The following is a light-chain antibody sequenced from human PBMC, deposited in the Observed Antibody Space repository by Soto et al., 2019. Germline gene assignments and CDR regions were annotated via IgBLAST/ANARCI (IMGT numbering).Light chain of an antibody. J-gene: IGKJ1*01. CDR3: QQYGRSPTT. CDR1: QSVSSY. CDR2: DAS. V-gene: IGKV3-20*01. Sequence: EIVLTQSPVTLSLSPGERATLSCRASQSVSSYLAWYQQKPGQAPRLLIYDASIRATGIPDRFSGSGSGTDFTLTISRLEPEDFAVYYCQQYGRSPTTFGQGTKVDIK.